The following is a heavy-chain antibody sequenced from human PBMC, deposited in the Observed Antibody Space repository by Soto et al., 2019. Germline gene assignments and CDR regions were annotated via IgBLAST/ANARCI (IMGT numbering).Heavy chain of an antibody. CDR1: GGTFSSYS. Sequence: SVKVSCKASGGTFSSYSISWVRQAPGQGLEWMGGVIPIFGTANYAQKFQGRVTITADESTSTAYMELSSLRSEDTAVYYCARVLPKGYYDFWSGLHWFDPWGQGTLVTVSS. J-gene: IGHJ5*02. V-gene: IGHV1-69*13. D-gene: IGHD3-3*01. CDR3: ARVLPKGYYDFWSGLHWFDP. CDR2: VIPIFGTA.